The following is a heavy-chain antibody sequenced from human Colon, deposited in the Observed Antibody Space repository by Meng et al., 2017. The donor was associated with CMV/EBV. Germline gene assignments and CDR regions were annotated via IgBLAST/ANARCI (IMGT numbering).Heavy chain of an antibody. J-gene: IGHJ4*02. Sequence: FTFSSSTMSWVPQAPGQGLEWVSSISATGTSTFYAESLKGRFTISRDNSKKTMLLQMNSLRAEDTAVYYCAKDGYDTSGSYTYYYDYWGQGTLVTVSS. CDR1: FTFSSST. CDR2: ISATGTST. CDR3: AKDGYDTSGSYTYYYDY. V-gene: IGHV3-23*01. D-gene: IGHD3-22*01.